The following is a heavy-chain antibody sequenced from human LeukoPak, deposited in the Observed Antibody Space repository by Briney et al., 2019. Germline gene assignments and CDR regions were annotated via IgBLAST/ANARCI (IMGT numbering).Heavy chain of an antibody. CDR2: ISSSSSTI. CDR3: ARDEYYDFWSGQYPTLDY. J-gene: IGHJ4*02. D-gene: IGHD3-3*01. V-gene: IGHV3-48*01. Sequence: GGSLRLXCAASGFTFSSYSMNWVRQAPGKGLEWVSYISSSSSTIYYADSVKGRFTISRDNAKNSLYLQMNSLRAEDTAVYYCARDEYYDFWSGQYPTLDYWGQGTLVTVSS. CDR1: GFTFSSYS.